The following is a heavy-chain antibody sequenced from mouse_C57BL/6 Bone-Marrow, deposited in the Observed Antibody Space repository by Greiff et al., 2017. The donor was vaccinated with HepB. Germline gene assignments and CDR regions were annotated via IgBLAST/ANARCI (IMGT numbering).Heavy chain of an antibody. CDR2: IDPNSGGT. CDR1: GYTFTSYW. V-gene: IGHV1-72*01. Sequence: QVQLQQPGAELVKPGASVKLSCKASGYTFTSYWMHWVKQRPGRGLEWIGRIDPNSGGTKYNEKFKSKATLTVDKPSSTAYMQVSSLTSEESAVYDCAREDGYYPYYYAMDDWGQGTSVNVSS. CDR3: AREDGYYPYYYAMDD. D-gene: IGHD2-3*01. J-gene: IGHJ4*01.